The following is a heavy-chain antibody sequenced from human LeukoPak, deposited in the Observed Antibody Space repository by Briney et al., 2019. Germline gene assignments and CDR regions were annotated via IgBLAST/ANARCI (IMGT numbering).Heavy chain of an antibody. CDR2: INTNTGNP. Sequence: ASVKVSCKASGYTFTSYAMNWVRQAPGQGLEWMGWINTNTGNPTYAQGFTGRFVFSLDTSVSTAYLQISSLKAEDTAVYYCARVTEGNYGSGSRFGYWGQGTLVTVSS. J-gene: IGHJ4*02. CDR3: ARVTEGNYGSGSRFGY. CDR1: GYTFTSYA. D-gene: IGHD3-10*01. V-gene: IGHV7-4-1*02.